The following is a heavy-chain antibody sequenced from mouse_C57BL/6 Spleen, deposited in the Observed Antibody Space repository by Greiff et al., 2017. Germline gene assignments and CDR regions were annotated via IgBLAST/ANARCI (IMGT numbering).Heavy chain of an antibody. J-gene: IGHJ3*01. CDR2: IDPEDGDT. CDR1: GFNFNDYY. D-gene: IGHD2-4*01. Sequence: EVKLVESGAELVQPGASVKLSCTASGFNFNDYYMPWVKQRTEQGLEWIGRIDPEDGDTKYVPKFQGKATITADTSSNTAYLQLSSLTSEDTAVDCCARCYDYGWLAYWGQGTLVTVSA. V-gene: IGHV14-2*01. CDR3: ARCYDYGWLAY.